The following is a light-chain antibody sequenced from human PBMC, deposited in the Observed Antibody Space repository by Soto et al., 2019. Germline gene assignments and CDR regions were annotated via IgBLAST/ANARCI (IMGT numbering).Light chain of an antibody. V-gene: IGKV1-39*01. CDR2: AAS. Sequence: DIQMTQSPSSLSASVGDRVTITCRASQSISSYLNSYQQKPGKAPKLLIYAASSLQSGVPSRFSGSGSGTHFTLTICSLQPEDFATYYCQQSYSTPWTFGQGNTVEIK. CDR3: QQSYSTPWT. CDR1: QSISSY. J-gene: IGKJ1*01.